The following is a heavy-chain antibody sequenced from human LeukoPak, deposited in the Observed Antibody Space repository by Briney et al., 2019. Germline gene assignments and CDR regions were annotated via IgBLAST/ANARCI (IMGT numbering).Heavy chain of an antibody. CDR3: AKRGVVIRVFLAGLHKEAYYFDS. Sequence: GSLRLSCAASGFTFSSYSMNWVRQAPGKGLEWVSSISSSSSYIYYADSVKGRFTISRDNAKNSLYLQMNSLRAEDTAVYFCAKRGVVIRVFLAGLHKEAYYFDSWGQGALVAVSS. CDR1: GFTFSSYS. V-gene: IGHV3-21*04. D-gene: IGHD3-10*01. CDR2: ISSSSSYI. J-gene: IGHJ4*02.